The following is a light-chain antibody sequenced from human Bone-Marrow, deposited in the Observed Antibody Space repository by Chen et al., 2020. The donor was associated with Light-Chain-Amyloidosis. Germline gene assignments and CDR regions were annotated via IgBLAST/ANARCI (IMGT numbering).Light chain of an antibody. CDR3: QQYGTSPLT. CDR2: GSS. Sequence: EIVLTQSPGTLSLSPGEGANLSCRVSQTISSNYLTWYQQKFGQAPRLLIYGSSSRATGIPDRFTVSGSGTDFTLTINRLEPEDFAMYYCQQYGTSPLTFGGGIKVEIK. J-gene: IGKJ4*01. V-gene: IGKV3-20*01. CDR1: QTISSNY.